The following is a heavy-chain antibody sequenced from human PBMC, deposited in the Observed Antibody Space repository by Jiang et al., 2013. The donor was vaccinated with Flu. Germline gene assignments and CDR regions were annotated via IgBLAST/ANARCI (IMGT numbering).Heavy chain of an antibody. V-gene: IGHV3-33*01. Sequence: VIWYDGTDKYYADSVKGRFSISRENSKNTLYLQMNSLRPEDTAVYYCARGWDRFDYWGQGTPVTVSS. D-gene: IGHD1-26*01. CDR3: ARGWDRFDY. CDR2: IWYDGTDK. J-gene: IGHJ4*02.